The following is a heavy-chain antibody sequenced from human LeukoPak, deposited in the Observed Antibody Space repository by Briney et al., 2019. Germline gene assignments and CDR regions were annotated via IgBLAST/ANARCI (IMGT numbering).Heavy chain of an antibody. CDR2: ISGSGGNT. CDR3: AKALGGYHFDY. J-gene: IGHJ4*02. Sequence: GGSLRLSCAASGFTFSGYAMYWVRQAPGKGLEWVSSISGSGGNTYYADSVKGRFTISRDNSKNTLFLHMNSLRAEDTAVYYCAKALGGYHFDYWGQGTLVTVSS. D-gene: IGHD3-16*01. CDR1: GFTFSGYA. V-gene: IGHV3-23*01.